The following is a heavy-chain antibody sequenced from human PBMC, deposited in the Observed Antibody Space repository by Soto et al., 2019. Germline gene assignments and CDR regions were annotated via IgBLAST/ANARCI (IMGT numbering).Heavy chain of an antibody. CDR2: IYYSGST. CDR1: GGSISSSSYY. D-gene: IGHD3-3*01. CDR3: GTIFGVLGYFDY. Sequence: SETLSLTCTVSGGSISSSSYYWGWIRQPPGKGLEWIGSIYYSGSTYYNPSLKSRVTISVDTSKNQFSLKLSSVTAADTAVYYCGTIFGVLGYFDYWGQGTLVTVSS. V-gene: IGHV4-39*01. J-gene: IGHJ4*02.